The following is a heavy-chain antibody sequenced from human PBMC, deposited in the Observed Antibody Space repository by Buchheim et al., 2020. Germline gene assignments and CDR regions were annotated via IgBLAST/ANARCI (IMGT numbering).Heavy chain of an antibody. V-gene: IGHV1-8*01. Sequence: QVQLVQSGAEVKKPGASVKVSCKASGYTFTSYDINWVRQATGQGLEWMGWMNPNSGNTGYAQKFQGRVTMTRNTSISTAYMELSSLRSEDTAVYYCARAPSIAARLSRTSKVALSLYYFDYWGQGTL. CDR3: ARAPSIAARLSRTSKVALSLYYFDY. CDR2: MNPNSGNT. D-gene: IGHD6-6*01. CDR1: GYTFTSYD. J-gene: IGHJ4*02.